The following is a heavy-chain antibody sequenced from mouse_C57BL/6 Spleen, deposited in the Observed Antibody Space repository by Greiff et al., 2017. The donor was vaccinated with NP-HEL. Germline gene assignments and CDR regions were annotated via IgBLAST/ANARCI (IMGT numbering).Heavy chain of an antibody. CDR3: ARWGYYGSSFLYAMDY. CDR1: GYTFTSYW. V-gene: IGHV1-64*01. Sequence: VQLHQPGAELVKPGASVKLSCKASGYTFTSYWMHWVKQRPGQGLEWIGMIHPNSGSTNYNEKFKSKATLTVDKSSSTAYMQLSSLTSEDSAVYYCARWGYYGSSFLYAMDYWGQGTSVTVSS. J-gene: IGHJ4*01. CDR2: IHPNSGST. D-gene: IGHD1-1*01.